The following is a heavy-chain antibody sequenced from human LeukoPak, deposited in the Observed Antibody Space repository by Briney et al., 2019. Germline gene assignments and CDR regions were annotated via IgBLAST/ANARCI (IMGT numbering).Heavy chain of an antibody. D-gene: IGHD6-13*01. CDR2: IYYSGST. J-gene: IGHJ4*02. V-gene: IGHV4-59*12. CDR3: AREQQLAFDY. CDR1: GGSISSYY. Sequence: PSETLSLTCTVSGGSISSYYWSWIRQPPGKGLEWIGYIYYSGSTNYNPSLKSRVTISIDKSKNQFSLKLSSVTAADTAVYYCAREQQLAFDYWGQGTLVTVSS.